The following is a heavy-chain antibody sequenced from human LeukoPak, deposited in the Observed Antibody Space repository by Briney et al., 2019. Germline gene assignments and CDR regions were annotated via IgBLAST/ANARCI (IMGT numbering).Heavy chain of an antibody. CDR3: VRDRGTYRPIDY. V-gene: IGHV3-21*04. Sequence: GGSLRLSCAASGFAFSSYSMNWVRQAPGKGLEWVSSISETSDYIYSADSVKGRFTTSRDNAQNSLYLQMHSLRAEDTAIYYCVRDRGTYRPIDYWGQETLVTVSS. CDR1: GFAFSSYS. D-gene: IGHD1-26*01. J-gene: IGHJ4*02. CDR2: ISETSDYI.